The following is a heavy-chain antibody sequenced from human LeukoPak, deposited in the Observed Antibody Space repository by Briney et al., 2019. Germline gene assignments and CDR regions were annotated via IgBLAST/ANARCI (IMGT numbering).Heavy chain of an antibody. J-gene: IGHJ3*02. D-gene: IGHD7-27*01. CDR3: ARDPDWGAFDI. V-gene: IGHV3-74*01. Sequence: GGSLRLSCAASGFTFSKYWMLWVRQAPGKGLESVSRINTDGTVTTYADSVKGRFTVSRDNADNTMFLQMNSVRDEDTAVYYCARDPDWGAFDIWGQGTMVTVSS. CDR2: INTDGTVT. CDR1: GFTFSKYW.